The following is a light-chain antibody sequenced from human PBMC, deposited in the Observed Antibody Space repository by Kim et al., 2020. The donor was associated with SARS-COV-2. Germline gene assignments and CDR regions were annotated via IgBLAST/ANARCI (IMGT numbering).Light chain of an antibody. CDR2: QDS. CDR3: QAWDSSTKV. CDR1: KLGDKY. J-gene: IGLJ1*01. V-gene: IGLV3-1*01. Sequence: VSPGQTASITCSGDKLGDKYACWYQQRPGQSPVLVIYQDSKRPSGIPERFSGSNSGDTATLTISGTQAMDEADYYCQAWDSSTKVFGTGTKVTVL.